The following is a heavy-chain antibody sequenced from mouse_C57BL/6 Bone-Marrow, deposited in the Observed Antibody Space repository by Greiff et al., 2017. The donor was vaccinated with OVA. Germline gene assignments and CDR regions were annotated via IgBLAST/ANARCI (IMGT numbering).Heavy chain of an antibody. CDR2: IYPGDGDT. Sequence: VQLQQSGAELVKPGASVKISCKASGYAFSSYWMNWVKQRPGKGLEWIGQIYPGDGDTNYNGKFKGKATLTADKSSSTAYMQLSSLTSEDSAVYFCAIITTVVEGYFDVWGTGTTVTVSS. V-gene: IGHV1-80*01. D-gene: IGHD1-1*01. CDR3: AIITTVVEGYFDV. J-gene: IGHJ1*03. CDR1: GYAFSSYW.